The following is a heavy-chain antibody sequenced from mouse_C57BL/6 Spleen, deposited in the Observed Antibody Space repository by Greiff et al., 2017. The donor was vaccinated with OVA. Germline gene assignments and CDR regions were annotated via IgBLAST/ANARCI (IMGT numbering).Heavy chain of an antibody. CDR1: GYSFTDYN. V-gene: IGHV1-39*01. CDR2: INPNYGTT. D-gene: IGHD5-1*01. J-gene: IGHJ4*01. Sequence: VQLKQSGPELVKPGASVKISCKASGYSFTDYNMNWVKQSNGKSLEWIGVINPNYGTTSYNQKFKGKATLTVDQSSSTAYMQLHSLTSEDSAVYYGVTYGDYAMDDWGPGATVTFSS. CDR3: VTYGDYAMDD.